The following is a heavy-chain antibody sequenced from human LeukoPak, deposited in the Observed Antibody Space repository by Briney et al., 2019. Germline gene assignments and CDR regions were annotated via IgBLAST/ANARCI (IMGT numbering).Heavy chain of an antibody. CDR2: INGDGSST. V-gene: IGHV3-74*01. Sequence: GSLRLSCAASGFTFSSYWMHWVRQAPGKGLVWLSHINGDGSSTNYADSVKGRFTISRDNAKNTLYLQMNSLRADDTAVYYCARVFGQWLVSFDVWGRGTMVTVSS. CDR3: ARVFGQWLVSFDV. D-gene: IGHD6-19*01. CDR1: GFTFSSYW. J-gene: IGHJ3*01.